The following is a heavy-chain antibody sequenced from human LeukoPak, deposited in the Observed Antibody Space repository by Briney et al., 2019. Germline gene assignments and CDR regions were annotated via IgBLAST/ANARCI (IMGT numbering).Heavy chain of an antibody. D-gene: IGHD3-10*01. V-gene: IGHV3-23*01. CDR3: AKGPAMVRGTFDP. Sequence: GGSLRLSCAASGFTFDDYGMSWVRQAPGKGLEWVSTISGSGGSTYYADSVKGRFTISRDNSNNTLYLQMNSLRAEDTAVYYCAKGPAMVRGTFDPWGQGTLVTVSS. CDR1: GFTFDDYG. CDR2: ISGSGGST. J-gene: IGHJ5*02.